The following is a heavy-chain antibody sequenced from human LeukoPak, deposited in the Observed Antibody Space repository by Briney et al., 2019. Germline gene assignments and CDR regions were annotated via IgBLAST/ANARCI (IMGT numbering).Heavy chain of an antibody. J-gene: IGHJ4*02. D-gene: IGHD3-10*01. CDR2: FDPEDGET. CDR3: ATTNYGSGSYYPDY. V-gene: IGHV1-24*01. CDR1: GYTLTELS. Sequence: ASVKVSCKVSGYTLTELSMHWVRQAPGKGLEWMGGFDPEDGETIYAQKFQGRVTMTEDTSTDTAYMELSSMRSEDTAVYYCATTNYGSGSYYPDYWGQGTLVTVSS.